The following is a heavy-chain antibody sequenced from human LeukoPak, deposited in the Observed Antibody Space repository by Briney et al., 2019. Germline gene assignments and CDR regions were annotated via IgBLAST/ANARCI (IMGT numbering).Heavy chain of an antibody. Sequence: GGSLRLSCAASGFVFSSLDMGWVRQTPGKGLEWVSAITNSGGGTFYADSGKGRFTISRDNCKKTLFMQMNSLRAEDTAVYFCAKDARRSSGWWFFDHWGQGTLVTVSS. CDR2: ITNSGGGT. V-gene: IGHV3-23*01. D-gene: IGHD6-19*01. CDR1: GFVFSSLD. CDR3: AKDARRSSGWWFFDH. J-gene: IGHJ4*02.